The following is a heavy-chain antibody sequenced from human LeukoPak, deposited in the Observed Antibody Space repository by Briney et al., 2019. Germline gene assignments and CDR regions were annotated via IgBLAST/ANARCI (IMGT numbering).Heavy chain of an antibody. CDR3: ATTIYWRTVICLRNYYFDD. CDR2: IIPVVDEG. CDR1: GGIFTSYA. J-gene: IGHJ4*01. V-gene: IGHV1-69*04. D-gene: IGHD5-12*01. Sequence: GASVKVSCKASGGIFTSYAIHWVRQAPGQGLKWMGRIIPVVDEGHYSQNFQGRVAITADKSTSTAYMELSSLRSEDTAVYFCATTIYWRTVICLRNYYFDDWGQGTLVTVSS.